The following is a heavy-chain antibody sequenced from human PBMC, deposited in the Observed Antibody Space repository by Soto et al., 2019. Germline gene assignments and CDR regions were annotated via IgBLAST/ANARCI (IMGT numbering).Heavy chain of an antibody. D-gene: IGHD2-15*01. V-gene: IGHV4-39*01. Sequence: SETLSLTCIVSGGSITRRSSSGAWIRQPPGKGLEWVGTFYDGDTYHNPSLRSRITIAVDTSKNQFSLKLNSVAAADTAFSSCATTRGLAVGGSCEYWGQGMLVTVSS. CDR2: FYDGDT. CDR1: GGSITRRSSS. CDR3: ATTRGLAVGGSCEY. J-gene: IGHJ4*02.